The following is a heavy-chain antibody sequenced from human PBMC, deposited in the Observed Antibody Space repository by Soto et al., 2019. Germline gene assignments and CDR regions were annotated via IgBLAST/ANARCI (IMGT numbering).Heavy chain of an antibody. CDR1: GYTLTSYG. CDR3: ARVYFVVAGKTSAFDI. CDR2: ISAYNGNT. V-gene: IGHV1-18*04. J-gene: IGHJ3*02. Sequence: GASVKVSCKASGYTLTSYGISWVRQAPGQGLEWMGWISAYNGNTNYAQKLQGRVTMTTDTSTSTAYMELRSLRSDDTAVYYCARVYFVVAGKTSAFDIWGQGTMVTVSS. D-gene: IGHD6-19*01.